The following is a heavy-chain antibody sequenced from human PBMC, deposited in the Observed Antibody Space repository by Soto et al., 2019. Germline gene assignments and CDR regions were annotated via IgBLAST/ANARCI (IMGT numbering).Heavy chain of an antibody. Sequence: PGESLKICCKGSGYIFSYYWISWVRQEPGKGLEWLGRIDPTDSYKDYSPSFPGHVTMSVDKSIRTAYLEWSSLKASDSAMYYCARQKWAEALDIWGQGTMVTVSS. D-gene: IGHD1-26*01. J-gene: IGHJ3*02. CDR3: ARQKWAEALDI. CDR2: IDPTDSYK. V-gene: IGHV5-10-1*01. CDR1: GYIFSYYW.